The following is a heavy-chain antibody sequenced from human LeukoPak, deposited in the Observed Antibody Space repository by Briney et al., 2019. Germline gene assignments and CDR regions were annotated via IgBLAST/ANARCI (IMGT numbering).Heavy chain of an antibody. Sequence: RSGGSLRLSRAASGFTFSSYAMHWVRQAPGKGLEWVATITSGGDTYYADSVKGRFTISRDNFKNTLYLQMNSLRAEDTAVFYCANRDRDYWGQGTLVTVSS. CDR3: ANRDRDY. V-gene: IGHV3-23*01. J-gene: IGHJ4*02. CDR1: GFTFSSYA. CDR2: ITSGGDT.